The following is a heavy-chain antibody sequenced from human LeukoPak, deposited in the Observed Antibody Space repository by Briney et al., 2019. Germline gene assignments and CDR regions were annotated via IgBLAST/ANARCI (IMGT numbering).Heavy chain of an antibody. V-gene: IGHV3-48*01. CDR3: ARDQRAKKYFYDSSGSSAY. D-gene: IGHD3-22*01. Sequence: GGSLRLSCAASGFTFSNAWMSWVRQAPGKGLEWVAFISSSGTTDYYADSVKGRFIISKDNAKKSLYLEMNRLRAEDTAVYYCARDQRAKKYFYDSSGSSAYWGQGTQVTVSS. CDR1: GFTFSNAW. J-gene: IGHJ4*02. CDR2: ISSSGTTD.